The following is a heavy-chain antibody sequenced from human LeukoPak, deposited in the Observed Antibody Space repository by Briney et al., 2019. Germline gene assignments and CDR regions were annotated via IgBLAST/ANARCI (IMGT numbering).Heavy chain of an antibody. CDR1: GYTFTSYG. CDR2: ISAYNGNT. V-gene: IGHV1-18*01. Sequence: ASVKDSFKASGYTFTSYGISWVRQAPGQGLEWMGWISAYNGNTNYAQKLQGRVTMTTDTSTSTAYMELRSLRSDDTAVYYCARDALWFGESSYMDVWGERTTVTVSS. J-gene: IGHJ6*03. D-gene: IGHD3-10*01. CDR3: ARDALWFGESSYMDV.